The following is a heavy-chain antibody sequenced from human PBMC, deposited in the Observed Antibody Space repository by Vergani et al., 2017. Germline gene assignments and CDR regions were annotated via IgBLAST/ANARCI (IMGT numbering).Heavy chain of an antibody. J-gene: IGHJ6*02. V-gene: IGHV3-30*02. Sequence: QVQLVESVGGVVQPGGSLRLSCAASGFTFSSYGMHWVRQAPGKGLEWVAFIRYDGSNKYYADSVKGRFTISRDNSKNTLYLQMNSLRAEDTAVYYCAKDLLDTIFGVVIRYYYYGMDVWGQGTTVTVSS. D-gene: IGHD3-3*01. CDR1: GFTFSSYG. CDR2: IRYDGSNK. CDR3: AKDLLDTIFGVVIRYYYYGMDV.